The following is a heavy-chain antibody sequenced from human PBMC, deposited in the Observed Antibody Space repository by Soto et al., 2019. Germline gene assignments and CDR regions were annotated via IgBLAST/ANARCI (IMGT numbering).Heavy chain of an antibody. CDR2: INHSGST. CDR1: GGSFSGYY. Sequence: PSETLSLTCAVYGGSFSGYYWSWIRQPPGKGLEWIGEINHSGSTNYNPSLKSRVTISVDTSKNQFSLKLSSVTAADTAVYYCATVRRWHRDYYGMDVWRHGTTVTVSS. CDR3: ATVRRWHRDYYGMDV. J-gene: IGHJ6*02. V-gene: IGHV4-34*01. D-gene: IGHD3-3*01.